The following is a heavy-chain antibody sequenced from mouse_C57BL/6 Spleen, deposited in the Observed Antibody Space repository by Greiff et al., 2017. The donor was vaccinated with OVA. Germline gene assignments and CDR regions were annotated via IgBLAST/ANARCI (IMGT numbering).Heavy chain of an antibody. V-gene: IGHV5-15*01. CDR1: GFTFSDYG. CDR2: ISNLAYSI. Sequence: EVKLMVSGGGLVQPGGSLKLSCAASGFTFSDYGMAWVRQAPRKGPEWVAFISNLAYSIYYADTVTGRFTISRENAKNTLYLEMSSLRSEDTAMYYCARRGSPYAMDYWGQGTSVTVSS. J-gene: IGHJ4*01. CDR3: ARRGSPYAMDY.